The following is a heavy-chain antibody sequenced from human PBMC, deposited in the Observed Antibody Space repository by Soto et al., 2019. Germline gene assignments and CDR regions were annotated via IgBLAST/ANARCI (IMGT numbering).Heavy chain of an antibody. J-gene: IGHJ4*02. Sequence: QVQLEGSGGGVVQPGRSLRLSCEASGFTFNTYSMHWVRQPPGKGLEWLAAIWYDGTQKYYADSVKGRFIISRDTSKKTLYLEMNSLRAEDTAVYYWARAGGTTVTGLWHFDSWGQGTLVTVSS. CDR3: ARAGGTTVTGLWHFDS. CDR1: GFTFNTYS. CDR2: IWYDGTQK. D-gene: IGHD4-17*01. V-gene: IGHV3-33*01.